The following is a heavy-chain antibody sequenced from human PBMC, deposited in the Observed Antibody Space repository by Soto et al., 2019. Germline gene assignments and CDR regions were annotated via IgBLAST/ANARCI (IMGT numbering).Heavy chain of an antibody. CDR1: GFSRSTSGVG. Sequence: QITLKESGPTLVRPTQTLTLTCTFSGFSRSTSGVGVGWIRQPPGKALEWLALIYWDDDKRYSPSLKSRLTITKDTSKNQVVLTMTNMDPVDTATYYCAHSRCGGDCLQSYSSHYYYGIDVWGQGTTVTVSS. V-gene: IGHV2-5*02. CDR2: IYWDDDK. D-gene: IGHD2-21*02. CDR3: AHSRCGGDCLQSYSSHYYYGIDV. J-gene: IGHJ6*02.